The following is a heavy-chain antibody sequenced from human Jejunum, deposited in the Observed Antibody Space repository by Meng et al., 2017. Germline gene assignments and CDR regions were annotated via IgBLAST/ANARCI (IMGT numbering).Heavy chain of an antibody. D-gene: IGHD3-9*01. V-gene: IGHV4-61*02. CDR2: ISSGGSA. J-gene: IGHJ4*02. CDR3: ARSDPYSDLLTGGFIYYFAS. Sequence: SETLSLTCSVSDVSFSRGNYYWSWIRQPAGKGLEWIGRISSGGSANYNPSLKSRVAISLDTSRNQFSLRLTSVTAADTAVYFCARSDPYSDLLTGGFIYYFASWGQGTLVTVSS. CDR1: DVSFSRGNYY.